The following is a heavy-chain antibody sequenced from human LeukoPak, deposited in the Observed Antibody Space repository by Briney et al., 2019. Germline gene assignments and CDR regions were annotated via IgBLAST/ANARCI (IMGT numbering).Heavy chain of an antibody. CDR3: ARTDSSSSHWGYYYYYMDV. V-gene: IGHV3-53*01. CDR2: IYSGGST. J-gene: IGHJ6*03. Sequence: PGGSLRLSCAASGFTVSSNYMSWVRQAPGKGLEWVSVIYSGGSTYYADSVKGRFTISRDNSKNTLYLQMNSLRAEDTAVYYCARTDSSSSHWGYYYYYMDVWGKGTTVTVPS. D-gene: IGHD6-6*01. CDR1: GFTVSSNY.